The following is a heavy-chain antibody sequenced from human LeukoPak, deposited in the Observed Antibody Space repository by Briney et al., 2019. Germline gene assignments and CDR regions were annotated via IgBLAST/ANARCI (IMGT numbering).Heavy chain of an antibody. CDR1: GYTFTNYD. CDR2: MNPNSGNT. J-gene: IGHJ5*02. CDR3: ARPHCSSTDCHPPEWFDP. Sequence: ASVKVSCKTSGYTFTNYDINWVRRATRQGLEWMGWMNPNSGNTGYAQKFQGRVTMTRNTSISTAYMELSSLRSEDTAVYYCARPHCSSTDCHPPEWFDPWGQGTLVTVSS. D-gene: IGHD2-2*01. V-gene: IGHV1-8*01.